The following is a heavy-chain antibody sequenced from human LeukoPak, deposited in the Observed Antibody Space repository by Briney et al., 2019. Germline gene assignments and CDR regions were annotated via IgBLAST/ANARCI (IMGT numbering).Heavy chain of an antibody. Sequence: GGSLRLSCAASGFTFNLAWMSWVRQAPGKGLEWVSAISGSGGSTYYADSVKGRFTISRDNSKNTLYLQMNSLRAEDTAVYYCAKGSDSSGYYSSTEYDYWGQGTLVTVSS. CDR1: GFTFNLAW. CDR2: ISGSGGST. D-gene: IGHD3-22*01. V-gene: IGHV3-23*01. J-gene: IGHJ4*02. CDR3: AKGSDSSGYYSSTEYDY.